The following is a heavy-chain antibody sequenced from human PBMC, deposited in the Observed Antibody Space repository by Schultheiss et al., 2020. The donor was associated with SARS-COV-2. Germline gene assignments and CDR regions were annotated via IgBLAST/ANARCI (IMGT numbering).Heavy chain of an antibody. CDR1: GFTFSGSA. Sequence: GESLKISCAASGFTFSGSAMHWVRQASGKGLEWVGRIRSKANSYATAYAASVKGRFTISRDDSKNTAYLQMNSLKTEDTAVYYCTSLRATDYGMDVWGQGTTVTVSS. D-gene: IGHD1-14*01. CDR3: TSLRATDYGMDV. CDR2: IRSKANSYAT. J-gene: IGHJ6*02. V-gene: IGHV3-73*01.